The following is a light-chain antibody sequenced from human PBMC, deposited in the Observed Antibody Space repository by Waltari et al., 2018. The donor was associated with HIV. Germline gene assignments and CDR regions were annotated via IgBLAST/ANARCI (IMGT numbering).Light chain of an antibody. CDR2: GNN. CDR1: HPTIRAGYD. V-gene: IGLV1-40*01. Sequence: QSVLTPPPSVSGAPGQRVTFSCTGRHPTIRAGYDVHWYQQLPGTAPKLLIYGNNNRPSGVPDRFSGSKSGTSASLAITGLQAEDEADYYCQSYDSSLSGSWVFGGGTKLTVL. CDR3: QSYDSSLSGSWV. J-gene: IGLJ3*02.